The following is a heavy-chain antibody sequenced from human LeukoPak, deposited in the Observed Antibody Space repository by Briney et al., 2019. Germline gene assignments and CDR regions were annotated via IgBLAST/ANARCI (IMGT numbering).Heavy chain of an antibody. V-gene: IGHV1-18*01. CDR3: ARVDVSSGWYEDLDY. CDR1: GYTFTSYG. CDR2: ISAYNGNT. J-gene: IGHJ4*02. D-gene: IGHD6-19*01. Sequence: GASVKVSCKASGYTFTSYGISWVRQAPGQGLEWMGWISAYNGNTNYAQELQGRVTMTTDTSTSTAYMELRSLRSDDTAVYYCARVDVSSGWYEDLDYWGQGTLVTVSS.